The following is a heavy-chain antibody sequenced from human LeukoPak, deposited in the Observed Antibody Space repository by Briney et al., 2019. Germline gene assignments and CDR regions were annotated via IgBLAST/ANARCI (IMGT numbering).Heavy chain of an antibody. CDR2: IYYSGST. CDR3: ARGGRRYCSSTSCSNSGNYMDV. V-gene: IGHV4-59*01. Sequence: SETLSLTCTGSGGSISSYYWSWIRQPPGKGLEWIGYIYYSGSTNYNPSLKSRVTISVDTSKNQFSLKLSSVTAADTAVYYCARGGRRYCSSTSCSNSGNYMDVWGKGTTVTVSS. J-gene: IGHJ6*03. D-gene: IGHD2-2*01. CDR1: GGSISSYY.